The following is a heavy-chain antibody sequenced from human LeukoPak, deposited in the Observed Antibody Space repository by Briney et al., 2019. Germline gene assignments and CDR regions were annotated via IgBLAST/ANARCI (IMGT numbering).Heavy chain of an antibody. CDR2: ISSSSSYI. J-gene: IGHJ4*02. CDR3: ARGASMVRALDY. D-gene: IGHD3-10*01. CDR1: GFTFSSYS. V-gene: IGHV3-21*01. Sequence: GGSLRLSCAASGFTFSSYSMNWVRQAPGKGLEWVSSISSSSSYIYYGDLVKGRFTISRDNAKNSLYLQMNSLRAEDTAVYYCARGASMVRALDYWGQGTLVTVSS.